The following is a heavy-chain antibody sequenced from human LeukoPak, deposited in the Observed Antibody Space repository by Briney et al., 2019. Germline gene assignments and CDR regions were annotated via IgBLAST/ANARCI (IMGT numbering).Heavy chain of an antibody. CDR2: INTNTGNP. CDR1: GYSFTTYA. J-gene: IGHJ5*02. CDR3: ARTYYYGSGSYYIDP. D-gene: IGHD3-10*01. V-gene: IGHV7-4-1*02. Sequence: ASVKVSCKASGYSFTTYAVNWVRQAPGQGLEWMGWINTNTGNPTYAQGFTGRFVFSLDASVSTAYLQISSLKAEDTAVYYCARTYYYGSGSYYIDPWGQGTLVTVSS.